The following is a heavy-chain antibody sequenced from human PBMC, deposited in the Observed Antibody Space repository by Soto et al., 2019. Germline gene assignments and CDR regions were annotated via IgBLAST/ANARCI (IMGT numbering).Heavy chain of an antibody. CDR3: ARSGLARGVVYASDY. Sequence: GGSLRLSCAASGFTFSSYSMNWVRQAPGKGLEWVSYISSSSSTKYYADSVKGRFTISRDNAKNSLYLQMNSLRAEDTAGYYCARSGLARGVVYASDYWGQGTLVTVSS. V-gene: IGHV3-48*01. CDR2: ISSSSSTK. CDR1: GFTFSSYS. J-gene: IGHJ4*02. D-gene: IGHD3-10*01.